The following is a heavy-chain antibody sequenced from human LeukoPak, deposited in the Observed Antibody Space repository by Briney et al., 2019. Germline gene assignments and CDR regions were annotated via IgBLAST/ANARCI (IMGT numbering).Heavy chain of an antibody. D-gene: IGHD2-2*01. CDR3: ARDGRGYCSSTSCYYFDY. CDR1: GGSFSGYY. CDR2: INHSGST. V-gene: IGHV4-34*01. J-gene: IGHJ4*02. Sequence: PSETLSLTCAVYGGSFSGYYWSWIRQPPGKGLEWIGEINHSGSTNYNPSLKSRVTISVDTSKNQFSLKLSSVTAADTAVYYCARDGRGYCSSTSCYYFDYWGQGTLVTVSS.